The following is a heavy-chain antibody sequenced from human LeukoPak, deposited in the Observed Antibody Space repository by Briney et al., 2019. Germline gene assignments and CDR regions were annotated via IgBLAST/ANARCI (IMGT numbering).Heavy chain of an antibody. CDR2: ISGSGGST. D-gene: IGHD2-15*01. Sequence: GGSLRLSCAASGFTFSSYAMSWVRQAPGKGLEWVSAISGSGGSTYYADSVKGRFTISRDNSENTLYLQMNSLRAEDTAVYYCAKDDACSGGSCYLFDYWGQGTLVTVSS. CDR3: AKDDACSGGSCYLFDY. V-gene: IGHV3-23*01. J-gene: IGHJ4*02. CDR1: GFTFSSYA.